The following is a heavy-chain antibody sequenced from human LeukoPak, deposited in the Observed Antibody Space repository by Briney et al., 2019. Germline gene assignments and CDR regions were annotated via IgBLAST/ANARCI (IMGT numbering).Heavy chain of an antibody. D-gene: IGHD5-12*01. J-gene: IGHJ4*02. CDR3: ARQQNRGYGLPFDY. CDR1: GGSISSSSYY. V-gene: IGHV4-39*01. CDR2: IYYSGNT. Sequence: PSETLSLTCTVSGGSISSSSYYWGWIRQPPGKGLKWIGSIYYSGNTYYNPSLKSRVTISVDTSKNQFSLKLSSVTAADTAVYYCARQQNRGYGLPFDYWGQGTLVTVSS.